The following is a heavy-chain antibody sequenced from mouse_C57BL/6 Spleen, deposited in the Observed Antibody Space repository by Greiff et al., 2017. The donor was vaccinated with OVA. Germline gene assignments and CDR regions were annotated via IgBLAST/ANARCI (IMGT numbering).Heavy chain of an antibody. CDR2: IDPSDSET. D-gene: IGHD3-2*02. CDR3: ARGYQGPWFAY. J-gene: IGHJ3*01. CDR1: GYTFTSYW. V-gene: IGHV1-52*01. Sequence: QVQLQQPGAELVRPGSSVKLSCKASGYTFTSYWMHWVKQRPIQGLEWIGNIDPSDSETHYNQKFKDKATLTVDKSSSTAYMQRSSLTSEDSAVYYCARGYQGPWFAYWGQGTLVTVSA.